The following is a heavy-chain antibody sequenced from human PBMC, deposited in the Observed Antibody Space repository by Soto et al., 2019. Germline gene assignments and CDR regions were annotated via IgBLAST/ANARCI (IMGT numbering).Heavy chain of an antibody. CDR3: ARVSVPGQAAFDI. V-gene: IGHV3-13*04. CDR2: IGAGADT. J-gene: IGHJ3*02. D-gene: IGHD2-2*01. CDR1: GFSFSSYD. Sequence: SLRLSCAASGFSFSSYDFHWVRQLIGKGLEWVSGIGAGADTYYAGSVEGRFTMSRENAKNSLYLQMNNLRAEDTAVYYCARVSVPGQAAFDISGQGTMLTVSS.